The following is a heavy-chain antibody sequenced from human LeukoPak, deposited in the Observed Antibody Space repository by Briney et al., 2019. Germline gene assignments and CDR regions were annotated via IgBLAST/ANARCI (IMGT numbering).Heavy chain of an antibody. V-gene: IGHV4-31*03. Sequence: SQTLSLTCTVSGGSISSGGYYWRWIRQHPGKGLEWIGYIYYSGSTYYNPSLKSRVTISVDTSKNQFSLKLSSVTAADTAVYYCARDKGLAFNYWGQGTLVTVSS. CDR2: IYYSGST. D-gene: IGHD3/OR15-3a*01. CDR3: ARDKGLAFNY. CDR1: GGSISSGGYY. J-gene: IGHJ4*02.